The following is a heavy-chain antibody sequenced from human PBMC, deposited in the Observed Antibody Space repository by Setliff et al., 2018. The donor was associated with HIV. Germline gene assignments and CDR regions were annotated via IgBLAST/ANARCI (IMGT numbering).Heavy chain of an antibody. D-gene: IGHD3-9*01. CDR2: INYRGNT. CDR3: ASYDILTGYYGHYFDY. Sequence: SETLSLTCTVSGGSISTSRYYWGWIRQPPGKGLEWIGSINYRGNTYYNPSLKSRAAISVDTSKNQISLKLSSVTAADTAVYYCASYDILTGYYGHYFDYWGQGTLVTVSS. CDR1: GGSISTSRYY. V-gene: IGHV4-39*01. J-gene: IGHJ4*02.